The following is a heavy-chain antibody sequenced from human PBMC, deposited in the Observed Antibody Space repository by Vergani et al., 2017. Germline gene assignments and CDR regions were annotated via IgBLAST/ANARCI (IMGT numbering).Heavy chain of an antibody. CDR1: GGPISSSSYY. J-gene: IGHJ4*02. CDR3: ARSNVEYSSSSAFDY. V-gene: IGHV4-39*01. D-gene: IGHD6-6*01. CDR2: FYYSGST. Sequence: QLQLQESGPGLVKPSETLSLTCTVPGGPISSSSYYWGWIRQPPGKGLEWIGSFYYSGSTYYNPSPKRRVTISVDTSKNQFSLKLSSVTAADTAVYYCARSNVEYSSSSAFDYWGQGTLVTVSS.